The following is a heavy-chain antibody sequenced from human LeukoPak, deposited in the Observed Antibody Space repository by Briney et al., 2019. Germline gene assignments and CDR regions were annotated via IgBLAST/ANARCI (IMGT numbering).Heavy chain of an antibody. D-gene: IGHD6-19*01. V-gene: IGHV3-30*02. CDR3: GKDLIGVAEGYFDH. Sequence: GGSLRLSCAASGFTFSSYGMHWVRQAPGKGLEWVAFIRYAGSNKYYADSVKGRFTISRDNSKNTLYLQMNSLRAEDTAVYYCGKDLIGVAEGYFDHWGEGTLVTVSS. CDR1: GFTFSSYG. CDR2: IRYAGSNK. J-gene: IGHJ4*02.